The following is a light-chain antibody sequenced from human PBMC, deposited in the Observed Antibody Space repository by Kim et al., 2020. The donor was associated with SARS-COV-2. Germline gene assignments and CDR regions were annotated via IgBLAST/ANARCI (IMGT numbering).Light chain of an antibody. V-gene: IGLV2-14*03. Sequence: PAQSITISCTGSSSDVGAHNFFSWYQQHPGQAPKLIIYDVRNRPSGVSYRFSGSKSGNTASLTISGLQAQDEGDYFCASYARNTVLFGGGTQLTVL. CDR1: SSDVGAHNF. J-gene: IGLJ2*01. CDR3: ASYARNTVL. CDR2: DVR.